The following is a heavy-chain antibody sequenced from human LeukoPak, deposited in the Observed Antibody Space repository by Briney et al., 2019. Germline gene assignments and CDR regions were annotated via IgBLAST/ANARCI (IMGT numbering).Heavy chain of an antibody. Sequence: TGGSLRLSCAASGFTFSSYSMNWVRQAPGKGLEWVSSISSSSSYIYYADSVKGRFTISRDNSKNTLYLQMNSLRAEDTAVYYCAKDGYSSGWSHYYYYYMDVWGKGTTVTVSS. V-gene: IGHV3-21*04. J-gene: IGHJ6*03. CDR2: ISSSSSYI. CDR1: GFTFSSYS. D-gene: IGHD6-19*01. CDR3: AKDGYSSGWSHYYYYYMDV.